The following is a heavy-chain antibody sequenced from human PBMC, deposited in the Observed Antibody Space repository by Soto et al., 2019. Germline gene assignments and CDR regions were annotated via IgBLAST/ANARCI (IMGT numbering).Heavy chain of an antibody. Sequence: QVQLVESGGGVVQPGRSLRLSCAASGFTFSSYGMHWVRQAPGKGLEWVAVISYDGSNKYYADSVKGRFTISRDNSKTTQYLEINSLGSEDTAVYYCANDLGHGGRAAFDIWAQGTMVTASS. D-gene: IGHD7-27*01. J-gene: IGHJ3*02. CDR3: ANDLGHGGRAAFDI. CDR1: GFTFSSYG. CDR2: ISYDGSNK. V-gene: IGHV3-30*18.